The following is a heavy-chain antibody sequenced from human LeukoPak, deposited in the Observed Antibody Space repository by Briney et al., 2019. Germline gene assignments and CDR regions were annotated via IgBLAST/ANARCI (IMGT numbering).Heavy chain of an antibody. CDR3: ASRTYNWFDP. D-gene: IGHD1-1*01. J-gene: IGHJ5*02. V-gene: IGHV4-39*07. CDR1: GGSLSSSSYY. Sequence: SETLSLTCTVSGGSLSSSSYYWGWIRQPPGKGLEWIGEINHSGSTNYNPSLKSRVTISVDTSKNQFSLKLSSVTAADMAVYYCASRTYNWFDPWGQGTLVTVSS. CDR2: INHSGST.